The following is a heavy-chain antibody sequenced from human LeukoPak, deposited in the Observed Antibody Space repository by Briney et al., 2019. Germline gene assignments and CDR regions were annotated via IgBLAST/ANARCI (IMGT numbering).Heavy chain of an antibody. CDR1: VYTFTYYY. Sequence: ASVRVSCKASVYTFTYYYMHWVRQAPGQGLEWMGWINLNSGGTNYAQKFQGGVTITRDTSLSTAYMELSRLRSDDTAVYYCAYYYDSSLDYWGQGTLVTVSS. V-gene: IGHV1-2*02. CDR2: INLNSGGT. D-gene: IGHD3-22*01. J-gene: IGHJ4*02. CDR3: AYYYDSSLDY.